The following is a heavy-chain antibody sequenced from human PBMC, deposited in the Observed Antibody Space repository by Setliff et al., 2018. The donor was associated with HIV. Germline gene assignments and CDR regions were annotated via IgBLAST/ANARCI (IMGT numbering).Heavy chain of an antibody. V-gene: IGHV3-7*01. CDR2: INEDGSQK. J-gene: IGHJ4*02. CDR3: VRDKSWAFDY. CDR1: GFTSSTYW. Sequence: GGSLRLSCAASGFTSSTYWMSWVRQAPGKGLEWVANINEDGSQKYYVDSVKGRFTISRDNGKNSLYLQMNSLRAEDTAVYYCVRDKSWAFDYWGQGTLVTVS.